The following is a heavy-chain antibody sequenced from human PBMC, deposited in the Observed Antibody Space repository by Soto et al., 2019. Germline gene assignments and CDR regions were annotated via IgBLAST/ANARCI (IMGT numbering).Heavy chain of an antibody. Sequence: ASVKVSCKASGYTFTSYDINWVRQATGQGLEWMGWMNPNSGNTGYAQKFQGRVTMTRNTSISTAYMELSSLRSEDTAVYYCARSNLWSGYYKDAFDIWGQGTMVTVSS. J-gene: IGHJ3*02. CDR3: ARSNLWSGYYKDAFDI. V-gene: IGHV1-8*01. CDR2: MNPNSGNT. CDR1: GYTFTSYD. D-gene: IGHD3-3*01.